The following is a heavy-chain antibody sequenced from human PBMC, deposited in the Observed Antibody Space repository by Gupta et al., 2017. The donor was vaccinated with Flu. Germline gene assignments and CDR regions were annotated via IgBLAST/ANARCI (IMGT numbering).Heavy chain of an antibody. CDR2: IFSNDEK. V-gene: IGHV2-26*01. D-gene: IGHD5-18*01. CDR3: ARILQRWSNYYFDY. Sequence: TLTCTVSGFSLSNARMGVSWIRQPPGKALEWLAHIFSNDEKSYSTSLKSRLTISKDTSKSQVVLTMTKMDPVDTATYYCARILQRWSNYYFDYGGQGTMVTVYS. CDR1: GFSLSNARMG. J-gene: IGHJ4*02.